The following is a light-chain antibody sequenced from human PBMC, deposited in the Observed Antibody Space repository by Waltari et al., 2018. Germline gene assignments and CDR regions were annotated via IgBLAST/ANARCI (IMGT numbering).Light chain of an antibody. CDR2: GAS. Sequence: EIVLTQSPGTLSLSPGEKATLSCRASQSVSRVLAWYQQRPGQAPRLLIYGASNMATGIPDRFSGSGSGTDFNLNISRLEPEDFAMDYCQMYVRLPVTFGQGTKVEIK. CDR1: QSVSRV. V-gene: IGKV3-20*01. J-gene: IGKJ1*01. CDR3: QMYVRLPVT.